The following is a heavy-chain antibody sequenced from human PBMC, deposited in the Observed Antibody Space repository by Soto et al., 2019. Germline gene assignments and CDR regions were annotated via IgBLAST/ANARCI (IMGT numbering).Heavy chain of an antibody. CDR3: ARVEQGGYCTNGVCYSDYYYMDV. CDR2: IKQDGSDK. V-gene: IGHV3-7*01. D-gene: IGHD2-8*01. CDR1: GFTFSSYW. J-gene: IGHJ6*03. Sequence: GGSLRLSCAASGFTFSSYWMSWVRQAPGKGLEWVANIKQDGSDKYYVDSVKGRFTIYRDNAKNALYLQMNSLRAEDTVVDYCARVEQGGYCTNGVCYSDYYYMDVWGKGTTVTVSS.